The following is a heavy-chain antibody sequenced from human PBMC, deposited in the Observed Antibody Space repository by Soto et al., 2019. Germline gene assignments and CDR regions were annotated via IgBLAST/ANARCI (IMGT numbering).Heavy chain of an antibody. V-gene: IGHV3-30*18. CDR3: AKCPGYDFWSWFDP. CDR2: ISYDGVNK. Sequence: GGSLRLSCAASGFTFSGHGMHWVRQAPGKGLEWVAVISYDGVNKFYADSVKGRFTISRDNSKDTLDLQMNSLRTEDTAVYYCAKCPGYDFWSWFDPWGQGTLVTVSS. CDR1: GFTFSGHG. J-gene: IGHJ5*02. D-gene: IGHD3-3*01.